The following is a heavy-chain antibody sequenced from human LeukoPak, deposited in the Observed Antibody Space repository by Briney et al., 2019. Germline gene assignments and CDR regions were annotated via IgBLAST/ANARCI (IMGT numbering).Heavy chain of an antibody. J-gene: IGHJ4*02. CDR3: ARGKGYYDFWSGYYHFDY. CDR2: IHRSGRA. D-gene: IGHD3-3*01. Sequence: PGGSLRLSCAASGFTFSNAWMSWIRQSPGKGLEWIGEIHRSGRANYNPSLKSRVSISVDTSKKQLSLKLSSVTAADTALYYCARGKGYYDFWSGYYHFDYWGQGTLVTVSS. V-gene: IGHV4-34*01. CDR1: GFTFSNAW.